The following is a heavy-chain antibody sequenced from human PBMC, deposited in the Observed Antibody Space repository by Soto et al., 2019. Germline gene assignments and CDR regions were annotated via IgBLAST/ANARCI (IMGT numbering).Heavy chain of an antibody. CDR1: GGTFSSYA. CDR3: ARAIGYYDAFDI. V-gene: IGHV1-69*13. Sequence: VASVKVSCKASGGTFSSYAISWVRQAPGQGLEWMGGIIPIFGTANYAQKFQGRVTITADESTSTAYMELSSLRSEDTAVYYCARAIGYYDAFDIWGQGTMVTVSS. CDR2: IIPIFGTA. J-gene: IGHJ3*02. D-gene: IGHD3-22*01.